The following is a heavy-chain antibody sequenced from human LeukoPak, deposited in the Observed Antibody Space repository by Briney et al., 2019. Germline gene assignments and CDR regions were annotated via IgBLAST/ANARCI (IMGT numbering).Heavy chain of an antibody. V-gene: IGHV3-15*01. CDR1: GFTFSNAW. CDR3: TTAVVVPVPNDY. D-gene: IGHD2-2*01. Sequence: GGSLRLSCAASGFTFSNAWMSWVRQVPGKGLEWVGRIKSKTDGGTTDYAAPVKGRFTISRDDSKNTLYLQMNSLKTEDTAVYYCTTAVVVPVPNDYWGQGTLVTVPS. J-gene: IGHJ4*02. CDR2: IKSKTDGGTT.